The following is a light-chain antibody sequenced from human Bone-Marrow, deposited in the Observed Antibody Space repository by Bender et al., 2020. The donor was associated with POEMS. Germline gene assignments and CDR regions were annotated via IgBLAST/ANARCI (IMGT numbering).Light chain of an antibody. CDR1: SSDIGSYNY. CDR3: SSHGGGNNFYI. J-gene: IGLJ1*01. Sequence: QSALTQPPSASGSPGQSVTISCTGTSSDIGSYNYVSWYQQHPGKAPRLMIHDVNKRPSGFPDRFSGFKSGNTASLTVSGLQADDEADYYCSSHGGGNNFYIFGSGTRVFVL. V-gene: IGLV2-8*01. CDR2: DVN.